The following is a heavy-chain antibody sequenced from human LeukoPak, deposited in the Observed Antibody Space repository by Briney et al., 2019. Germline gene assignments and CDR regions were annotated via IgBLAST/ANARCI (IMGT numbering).Heavy chain of an antibody. V-gene: IGHV3-23*01. Sequence: GGSLRLSCAASGFTFSSYAMSWVRQAPGKGLEWVSAISGSGGSTYYADSVKGRFTISRDNSKNTLYLQMNGLRGEDTAVYYCAKEQYYYGSGSRKDDWFDPWGQGTLVTVSS. CDR1: GFTFSSYA. D-gene: IGHD3-10*01. CDR3: AKEQYYYGSGSRKDDWFDP. CDR2: ISGSGGST. J-gene: IGHJ5*02.